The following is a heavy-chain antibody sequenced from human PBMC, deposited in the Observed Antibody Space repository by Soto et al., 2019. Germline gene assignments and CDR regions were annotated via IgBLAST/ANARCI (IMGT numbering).Heavy chain of an antibody. CDR2: INPNNGDT. V-gene: IGHV1-2*02. Sequence: QVQLVQSGAEVKKPGASVQVSCKASGYTFTAYYMHWVRQAPGQGLEWMGWINPNNGDTNYAQKFQGRVTMTRDTSISTAYMELTRLRTDYTAVYYCARDRGSDSRGLDRFDIWGQGTMVTVSS. CDR3: ARDRGSDSRGLDRFDI. CDR1: GYTFTAYY. D-gene: IGHD3-22*01. J-gene: IGHJ3*02.